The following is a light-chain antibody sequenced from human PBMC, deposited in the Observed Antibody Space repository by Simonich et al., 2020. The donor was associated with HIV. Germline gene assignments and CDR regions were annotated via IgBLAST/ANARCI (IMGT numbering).Light chain of an antibody. CDR1: QSLLYSSNNKNY. J-gene: IGKJ1*01. V-gene: IGKV4-1*01. CDR2: WAS. CDR3: QQYYSTPT. Sequence: DIVMTQSPDSLAVSLGERATINCKSSQSLLYSSNNKNYLAWYQQKPGQPPKLLIYWASTRESGVPDRFSGSGSGTDFTLTISSLQAEDVAVYYCQQYYSTPTFGQGTKVDIK.